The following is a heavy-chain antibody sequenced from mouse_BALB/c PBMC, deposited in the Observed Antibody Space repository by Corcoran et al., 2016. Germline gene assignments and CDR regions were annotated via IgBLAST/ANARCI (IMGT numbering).Heavy chain of an antibody. V-gene: IGHV9-3-1*01. CDR1: GYTFTNYG. Sequence: QIQLVQSGPELKKPGETVKISCKASGYTFTNYGMNWVKQAPGKGLKWMGWINTYTGEPTYADDFKGRFAFSLETSASTAYLQINNLKNEDTATYFCESRATTATAWFAYWGQGTLVTVSA. J-gene: IGHJ3*01. D-gene: IGHD1-2*01. CDR3: ESRATTATAWFAY. CDR2: INTYTGEP.